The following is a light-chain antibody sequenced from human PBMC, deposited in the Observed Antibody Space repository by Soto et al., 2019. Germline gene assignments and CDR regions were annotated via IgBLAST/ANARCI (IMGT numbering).Light chain of an antibody. Sequence: EIVLTQSPGTLSLSPGERATLSCRASQSVSSSYLAWYQQKPGQAPRLLIYGASSRATGIPDRFSGSGSGTDFTFTISRLEPEDFAVYYCQQDGSSPRTFGRGTKVDIK. CDR1: QSVSSSY. CDR2: GAS. J-gene: IGKJ1*01. CDR3: QQDGSSPRT. V-gene: IGKV3-20*01.